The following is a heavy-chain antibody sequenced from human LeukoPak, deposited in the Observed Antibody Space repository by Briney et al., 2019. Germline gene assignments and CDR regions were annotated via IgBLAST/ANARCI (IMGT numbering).Heavy chain of an antibody. CDR2: VYYSGST. D-gene: IGHD1-26*01. CDR3: AKHTSSGTSFDN. J-gene: IGHJ4*02. CDR1: GGSIRSYD. V-gene: IGHV4-59*08. Sequence: PSETLSLTCTVSGGSIRSYDWSWIRQPPGKGLEWIGYVYYSGSTKYNPSLKNRVTISVDTSKNQFPLRLSSVTAADTAMYYCAKHTSSGTSFDNWGQGTLVTVSS.